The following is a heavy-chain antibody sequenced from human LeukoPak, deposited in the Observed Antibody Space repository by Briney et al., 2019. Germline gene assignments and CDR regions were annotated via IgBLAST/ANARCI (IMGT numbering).Heavy chain of an antibody. J-gene: IGHJ6*03. CDR3: ARVGNYYGSGSYYKYYMDV. CDR2: ISAYNGDT. Sequence: ASVKVSCKASGYTFNNFGISWVRQASGQGLEWMGWISAYNGDTKYAEKVQDRVTMTTDTSTSTAYMDLRSLRSDDTAVYYCARVGNYYGSGSYYKYYMDVWGKGTTVTVSS. CDR1: GYTFNNFG. D-gene: IGHD3-10*01. V-gene: IGHV1-18*01.